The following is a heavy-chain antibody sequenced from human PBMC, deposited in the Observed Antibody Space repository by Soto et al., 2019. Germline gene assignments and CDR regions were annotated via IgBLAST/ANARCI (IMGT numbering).Heavy chain of an antibody. CDR1: GGSISSYY. J-gene: IGHJ5*02. D-gene: IGHD2-2*01. V-gene: IGHV4-59*01. CDR2: IYYSGST. Sequence: PSETLSLTCTVSGGSISSYYWSWIRQPPGKGLEWIGYIYYSGSTNYNPSLKSRVTISVDTSKNQFSLKLSSVTAADTAVYYCVCCSSTSCYNWFDPWGQGTLVTVSS. CDR3: VCCSSTSCYNWFDP.